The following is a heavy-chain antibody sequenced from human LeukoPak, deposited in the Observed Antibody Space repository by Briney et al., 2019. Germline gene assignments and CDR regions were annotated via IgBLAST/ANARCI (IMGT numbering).Heavy chain of an antibody. CDR1: GYTLTELS. V-gene: IGHV1-24*01. Sequence: ASVKVSCKVSGYTLTELSMHWVRQAPGKGLEWMGGFDPEDGETIYAQKFQGRVTMTEDTSTDTAYMELSSLRSEDTAVYYCATVQQQLGYYYMDVWGKGTTVTVSS. J-gene: IGHJ6*03. CDR3: ATVQQQLGYYYMDV. CDR2: FDPEDGET. D-gene: IGHD6-13*01.